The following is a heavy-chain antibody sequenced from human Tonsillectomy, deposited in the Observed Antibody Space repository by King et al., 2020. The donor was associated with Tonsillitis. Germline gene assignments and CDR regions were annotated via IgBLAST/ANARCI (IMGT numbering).Heavy chain of an antibody. CDR1: GFTFSDYY. Sequence: VQLVESGGGLVKPGGSLRLSCAASGFTFSDYYMSWIRQAPGKGLEWVSYISSSGSTIYYADSVKGRFTISRDNAKNSLYLQMDSLRAEDTAGYYCAREKVYCSSNSCQSPNWFDPWGQGTLVTVSS. J-gene: IGHJ5*02. CDR2: ISSSGSTI. V-gene: IGHV3-11*01. CDR3: AREKVYCSSNSCQSPNWFDP. D-gene: IGHD2-2*01.